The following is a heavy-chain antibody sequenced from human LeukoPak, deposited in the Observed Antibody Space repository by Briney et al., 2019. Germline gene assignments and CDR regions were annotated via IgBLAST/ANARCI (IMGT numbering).Heavy chain of an antibody. Sequence: PSETLSLTCTVSGGSLITYYWSWIRHPAGKGLEWIGRISATRNSNYNPSLTSRVTLSVDKSNDQFSLKLTSVTAADTAVYFCARQSGGSYVFFDYWGRGTLVTVSS. D-gene: IGHD3-22*01. V-gene: IGHV4-4*07. J-gene: IGHJ4*02. CDR3: ARQSGGSYVFFDY. CDR1: GGSLITYY. CDR2: ISATRNS.